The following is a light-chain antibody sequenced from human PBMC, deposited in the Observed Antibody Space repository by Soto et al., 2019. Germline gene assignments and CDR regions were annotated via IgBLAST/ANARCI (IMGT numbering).Light chain of an antibody. V-gene: IGKV1-5*01. Sequence: RVTQSPATLSAYVGDRVTIKCRASQSISSWLAWYQQKPGKAPKLLIYDASSLESGVPSRFSGSGSGTEFTLTISSLQPDDFATYYCQQYNSYSRTFGQGTKVDNK. CDR1: QSISSW. CDR2: DAS. J-gene: IGKJ1*01. CDR3: QQYNSYSRT.